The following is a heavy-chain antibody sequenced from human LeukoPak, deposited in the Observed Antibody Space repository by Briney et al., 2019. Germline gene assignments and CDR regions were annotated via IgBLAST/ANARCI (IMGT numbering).Heavy chain of an antibody. CDR1: SGSISSYY. V-gene: IGHV4-59*01. D-gene: IGHD1-7*01. CDR3: ARFNWNYGGFDP. CDR2: IYHSGST. J-gene: IGHJ5*02. Sequence: SETLSLTCTVSSGSISSYYWSWIRQPPGKGLEWIGYIYHSGSTNYNPSLKSRVTISVDTSKNQFSLKLSSVTAADTAVYYCARFNWNYGGFDPWGQGTLVTVSS.